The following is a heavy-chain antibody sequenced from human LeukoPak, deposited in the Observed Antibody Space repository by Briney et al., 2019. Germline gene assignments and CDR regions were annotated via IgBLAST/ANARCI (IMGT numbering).Heavy chain of an antibody. CDR3: ARALVGAPYYYYGMDV. D-gene: IGHD1-26*01. Sequence: SVKVSCKASGGTFSSYAISWVRQAPGQGLEWMGGIIPIFGTANYAQKFQGRVTITADGSTSTAYMELSSLRSEDTAVYYCARALVGAPYYYYGMDVWGQGTTVTVSS. CDR2: IIPIFGTA. J-gene: IGHJ6*02. V-gene: IGHV1-69*13. CDR1: GGTFSSYA.